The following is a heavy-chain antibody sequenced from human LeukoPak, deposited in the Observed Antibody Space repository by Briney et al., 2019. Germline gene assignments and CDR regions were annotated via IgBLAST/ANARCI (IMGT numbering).Heavy chain of an antibody. CDR2: IYYSGST. V-gene: IGHV4-59*01. CDR1: GGSISSYY. J-gene: IGHJ4*02. Sequence: SETLSLTCTVSGGSISSYYCSWLRQPPGKGLEWIGYIYYSGSTNYNPSLKSRVTISVDTSKNQFSLKLSSVTAADTAVYYCARRQGDYWGQGTLVTVSS. CDR3: ARRQGDY.